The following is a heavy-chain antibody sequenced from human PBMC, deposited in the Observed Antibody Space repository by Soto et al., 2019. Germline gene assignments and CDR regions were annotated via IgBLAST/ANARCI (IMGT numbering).Heavy chain of an antibody. Sequence: ASVKASCKASGFTFTSSAVQWVRQARGQRLEWIGWIVVGSGNTNYAQKFPERVTITRDMSTSTAYMELSSLRSEDTAVYYCAADSSGYYYQFDYWGQGTLVTVSS. CDR3: AADSSGYYYQFDY. V-gene: IGHV1-58*01. J-gene: IGHJ4*02. CDR1: GFTFTSSA. CDR2: IVVGSGNT. D-gene: IGHD3-22*01.